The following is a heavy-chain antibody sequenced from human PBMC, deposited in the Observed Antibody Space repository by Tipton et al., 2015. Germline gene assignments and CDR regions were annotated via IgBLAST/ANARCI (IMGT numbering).Heavy chain of an antibody. J-gene: IGHJ6*02. CDR1: SAFFKDHY. V-gene: IGHV4-34*01. D-gene: IGHD2-2*02. CDR3: ARGQEFCPGTSCYTRFYYGMDL. Sequence: TLSLTCGVQSAFFKDHYWNWIRQAPGRGLEWVAEINHSGVTNYNPSLKSRVTISIDMSKSQVTLNMKSVTAADTAVYFCARGQEFCPGTSCYTRFYYGMDLWGRGSTVIV. CDR2: INHSGVT.